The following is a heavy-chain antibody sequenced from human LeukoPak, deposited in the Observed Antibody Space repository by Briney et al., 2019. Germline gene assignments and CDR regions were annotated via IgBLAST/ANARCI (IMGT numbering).Heavy chain of an antibody. Sequence: ASVKVSCKASGYTLTGYYMHWVRQAPGQGLEWMGWINPNSGGTNYSQKFQGRVTMTRDTPISTVYMELSRLRSDDTAVYYCARDERYDSSGYPFDSWGQGTLVTVSS. CDR3: ARDERYDSSGYPFDS. CDR1: GYTLTGYY. D-gene: IGHD3-22*01. V-gene: IGHV1-2*02. CDR2: INPNSGGT. J-gene: IGHJ4*02.